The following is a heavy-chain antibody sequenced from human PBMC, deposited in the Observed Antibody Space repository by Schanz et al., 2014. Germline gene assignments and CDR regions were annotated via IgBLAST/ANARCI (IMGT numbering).Heavy chain of an antibody. CDR2: ISGSGGST. D-gene: IGHD2-15*01. CDR1: GFTFSDHY. J-gene: IGHJ6*02. Sequence: VQLVESGGGVVQPGRSLRLSCAASGFTFSDHYMDWVRQAPGKGLEWVSAISGSGGSTYYADSVKGRFTISRDNSKNTLYLQMNSLSADDTAVFYCAKGMGYCSGGTCYDYYYYGLDVWGQGTTVTVSS. CDR3: AKGMGYCSGGTCYDYYYYGLDV. V-gene: IGHV3-23*04.